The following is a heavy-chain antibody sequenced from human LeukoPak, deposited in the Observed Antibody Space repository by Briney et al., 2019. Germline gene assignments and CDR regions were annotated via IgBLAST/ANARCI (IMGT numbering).Heavy chain of an antibody. CDR3: ARDQYGSGSYRWNYYMDV. V-gene: IGHV3-30*01. CDR1: GFTFSSYA. D-gene: IGHD3-10*01. J-gene: IGHJ6*03. Sequence: PGGSLRLSCAASGFTFSSYAMHWVRQAPGKGLEWVAVISYDGSNKYYADSVKGRFTISRDNSKNTLYLQMNSLRAEDTAVYYCARDQYGSGSYRWNYYMDVWGKGTTVTVSS. CDR2: ISYDGSNK.